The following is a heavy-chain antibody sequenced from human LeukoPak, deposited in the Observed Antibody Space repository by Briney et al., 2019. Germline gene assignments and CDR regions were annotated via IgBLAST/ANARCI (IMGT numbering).Heavy chain of an antibody. CDR3: VRVGRIQYFDY. D-gene: IGHD5-18*01. Sequence: GGSLRLSCAASGFAFSSYEMNWVRQAPGKGPEWISYISGGRDTMYYADSVKGRFTSSRDNAKNSLFLQMNSLRAEDTAVYYCVRVGRIQYFDYWGQGTPVTVSS. CDR2: ISGGRDTM. CDR1: GFAFSSYE. V-gene: IGHV3-48*03. J-gene: IGHJ4*02.